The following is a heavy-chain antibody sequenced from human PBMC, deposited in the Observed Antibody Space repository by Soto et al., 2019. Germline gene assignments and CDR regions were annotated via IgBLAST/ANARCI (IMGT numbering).Heavy chain of an antibody. V-gene: IGHV6-1*01. D-gene: IGHD3-16*02. Sequence: SQTLSLTCAISGDSVSSNSAAWNWIRPSPSRGLEWLGRTYYRSKWYNDYAVSVKSRITINPDTSKNQFSLQLNSVTPEDTAVYYCARDPITFGGVIVPYFDYWGQGTLVTVSS. J-gene: IGHJ4*02. CDR1: GDSVSSNSAA. CDR2: TYYRSKWYN. CDR3: ARDPITFGGVIVPYFDY.